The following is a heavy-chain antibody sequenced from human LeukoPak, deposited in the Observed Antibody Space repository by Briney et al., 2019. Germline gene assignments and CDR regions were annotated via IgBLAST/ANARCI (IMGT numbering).Heavy chain of an antibody. V-gene: IGHV1-8*01. CDR3: ARGAVVIASTFDY. J-gene: IGHJ4*02. CDR1: GYTFTTYD. Sequence: ASVKVSCKASGYTFTTYDINWVRQATGQGLEWMGWMNPNSGNTGYAQRFQGRVTMTRDTSISTAYMELNSLTSEDTAVYYCARGAVVIASTFDYWGQGTLVTVSS. CDR2: MNPNSGNT. D-gene: IGHD3-22*01.